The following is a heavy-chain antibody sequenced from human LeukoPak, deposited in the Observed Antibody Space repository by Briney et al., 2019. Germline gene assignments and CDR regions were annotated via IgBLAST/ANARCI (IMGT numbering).Heavy chain of an antibody. CDR2: VYYTGST. V-gene: IGHV4-59*01. Sequence: SETLSLTCTVSGGSISNYYWTWIRQPPGKGLEWIGYVYYTGSTNYNPSLKSRVTISVDTSKNQFSLKLSSVTAADTAVYYCARGFMGANFDYWGQGTLVTVSS. CDR3: ARGFMGANFDY. J-gene: IGHJ4*02. D-gene: IGHD3-16*01. CDR1: GGSISNYY.